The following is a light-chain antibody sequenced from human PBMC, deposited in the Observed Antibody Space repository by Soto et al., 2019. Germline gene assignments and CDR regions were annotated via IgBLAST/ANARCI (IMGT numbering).Light chain of an antibody. CDR3: STWDDSLNGYV. Sequence: QSVLTQPPSASGPPGQRVTISCSGGSSNIGSNTVHWYQQLPGTAPKLLIFTDHERPSGVPDRFSGSRSGTPASLAIRGLRSEDEADYYCSTWDDSLNGYVFGTGTKLTVL. J-gene: IGLJ1*01. CDR2: TDH. CDR1: SSNIGSNT. V-gene: IGLV1-44*01.